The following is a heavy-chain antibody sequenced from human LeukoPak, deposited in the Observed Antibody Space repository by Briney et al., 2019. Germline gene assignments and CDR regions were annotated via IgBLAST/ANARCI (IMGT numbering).Heavy chain of an antibody. J-gene: IGHJ4*02. CDR3: ARDMRGSYCSCFDY. CDR2: ISSSSSYI. CDR1: GFPFSSYS. V-gene: IGHV3-21*01. D-gene: IGHD1-26*01. Sequence: GGSLRLSFAASGFPFSSYSMNWVRPAPGKGLEWVSSISSSSSYIYYADSVKGRFTISRDNAKNSLYLQMNSLRAEDTAVYYCARDMRGSYCSCFDYWGQGTLVTVSS.